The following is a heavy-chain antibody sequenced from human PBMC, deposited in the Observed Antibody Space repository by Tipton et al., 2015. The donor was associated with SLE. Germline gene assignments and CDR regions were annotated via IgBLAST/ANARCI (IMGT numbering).Heavy chain of an antibody. Sequence: SLRLSCTASGFTFSSSWMHWVRQAPGKGLVWVSLINIDGTITTYADSVEGRFTVSRDNAKNTLYLQMNSLRTEDTAVYYCARDPHPLTGYYPDFDYWGQGTLVTVSS. J-gene: IGHJ4*02. D-gene: IGHD3-9*01. CDR2: INIDGTIT. CDR1: GFTFSSSW. CDR3: ARDPHPLTGYYPDFDY. V-gene: IGHV3-74*01.